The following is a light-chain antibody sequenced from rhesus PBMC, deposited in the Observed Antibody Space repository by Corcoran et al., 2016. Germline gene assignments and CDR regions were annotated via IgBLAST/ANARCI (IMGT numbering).Light chain of an antibody. V-gene: IGKV1-94*01. J-gene: IGKJ2*01. CDR3: LQDYATPYI. CDR1: QGINKE. CDR2: AAT. Sequence: DIQMTQSPSSLSASVGDLVTVTCRASQGINKELSWYQQKTGKAPTLLIYAATNLETGVSSRFSGSGSGPDYTLTFSSLQSEYFATYYCLQDYATPYIFGQGTKVEIK.